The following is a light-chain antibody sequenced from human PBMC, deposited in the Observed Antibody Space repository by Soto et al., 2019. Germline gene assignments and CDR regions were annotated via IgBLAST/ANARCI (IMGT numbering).Light chain of an antibody. CDR3: QQLKSYPIT. CDR1: QGISSN. V-gene: IGKV1-9*01. J-gene: IGKJ5*01. CDR2: AAY. Sequence: IHLTQSPSSMSASVGDRVTITCRASQGISSNLAWYQQKPGKAPKVLINAAYTLQSGVTSRFSGSGSGTDFTLTISSLQPEDFATYYCQQLKSYPITFGQGTRLEIK.